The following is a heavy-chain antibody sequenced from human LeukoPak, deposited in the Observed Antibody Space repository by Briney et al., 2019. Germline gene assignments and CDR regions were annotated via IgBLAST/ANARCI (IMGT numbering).Heavy chain of an antibody. CDR1: GGSISSSDYY. D-gene: IGHD7-27*01. CDR3: ARAGLRNWVDY. CDR2: IYYSGTT. V-gene: IGHV4-39*02. Sequence: KPSETLSLTCTVSGGSISSSDYYWGWIRQPPGKGLEWIGSIYYSGTTYYNPSLKSRLTISVDTSKNHFSLRLNSVTAADTAVYYCARAGLRNWVDYRGQGALVTVSS. J-gene: IGHJ4*02.